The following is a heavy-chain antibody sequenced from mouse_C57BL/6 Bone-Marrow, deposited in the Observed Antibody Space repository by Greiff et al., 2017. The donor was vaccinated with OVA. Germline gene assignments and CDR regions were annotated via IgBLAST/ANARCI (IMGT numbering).Heavy chain of an antibody. CDR3: AGSGYFDD. D-gene: IGHD6-1*01. J-gene: IGHJ1*03. CDR2: INPYNGGT. V-gene: IGHV1-26*01. Sequence: EVQLQQSGPELVKPGASVKLSCKASGYTFTDYYMNWVKQSPGKSLEWIGDINPYNGGTSYNQKFKGKATLTVDKSSSPAYMQLSSLTSEDSAVYYCAGSGYFDDWGKGTTVTVSA. CDR1: GYTFTDYY.